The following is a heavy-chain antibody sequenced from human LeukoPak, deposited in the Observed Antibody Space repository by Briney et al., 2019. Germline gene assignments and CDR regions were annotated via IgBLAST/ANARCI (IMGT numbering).Heavy chain of an antibody. CDR1: GYAFSAYY. D-gene: IGHD3-22*01. CDR3: ARAPDYYDSSGYYN. J-gene: IGHJ4*02. V-gene: IGHV3-11*04. CDR2: ISSSGSTI. Sequence: SCTASGYAFSAYYMHWVRQAPGKGLEWVSYISSSGSTIYYADSVKGRFTISRDNAKNSLYLQMNSLRAEDTAVYYCARAPDYYDSSGYYNWGQGTLVTVSS.